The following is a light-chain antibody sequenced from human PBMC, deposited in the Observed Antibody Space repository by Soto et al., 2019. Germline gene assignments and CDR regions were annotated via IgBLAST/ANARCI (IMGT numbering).Light chain of an antibody. CDR3: QSYDSSLSGYV. J-gene: IGLJ1*01. CDR1: SSNIGAGYG. CDR2: GDN. Sequence: QLVLTQPPSVSGAPGRRVTISCTGSSSNIGAGYGVHWYQQLPGTAPKLLIYGDNNRPSGVPDRFSGSKSGTSVSLAITGLQAEDEADYYCQSYDSSLSGYVFGTGTKLTVL. V-gene: IGLV1-40*01.